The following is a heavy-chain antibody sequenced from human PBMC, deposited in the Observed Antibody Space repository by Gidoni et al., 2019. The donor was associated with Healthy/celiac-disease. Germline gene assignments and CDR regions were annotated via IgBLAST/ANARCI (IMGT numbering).Heavy chain of an antibody. Sequence: EVQLLESGGGLVKPGGSLRLSCAASGVTFSSYAMSWVRQAPGKGLEWVSAISGSGCSTYYADSVKGRFTISRDNSKNTLYLQMNSLRAEDTAVYYCAKGLWIQLWTPFDYWGQGTLVTVSS. V-gene: IGHV3-23*01. CDR1: GVTFSSYA. J-gene: IGHJ4*02. CDR2: ISGSGCST. CDR3: AKGLWIQLWTPFDY. D-gene: IGHD5-18*01.